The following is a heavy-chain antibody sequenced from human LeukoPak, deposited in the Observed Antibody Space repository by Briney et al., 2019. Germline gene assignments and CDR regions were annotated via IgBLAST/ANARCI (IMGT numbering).Heavy chain of an antibody. J-gene: IGHJ4*02. Sequence: ASVKVSCKASGYTVTSYGISWVRQAPGQGLEWMGWISAYNGNTNYAQKLQGRVTMTTDTSTSTAYMELRSLRSDDTAVYYCARVAAVAGYFDYWGQGNLVTVSS. CDR2: ISAYNGNT. V-gene: IGHV1-18*01. D-gene: IGHD6-19*01. CDR1: GYTVTSYG. CDR3: ARVAAVAGYFDY.